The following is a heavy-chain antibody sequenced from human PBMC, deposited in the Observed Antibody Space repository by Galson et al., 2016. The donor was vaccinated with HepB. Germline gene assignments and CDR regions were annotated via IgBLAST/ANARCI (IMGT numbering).Heavy chain of an antibody. CDR1: GFTFRTYS. J-gene: IGHJ6*02. CDR2: TGTGTGYK. D-gene: IGHD2-21*02. CDR3: AKSSEGLLRFSGMDV. V-gene: IGHV3-21*01. Sequence: SLRLSCAASGFTFRTYSMSWVRQAPGKGLEWVSSTGTGTGYKYYADSVKGRFTISRDDAKNSLYLQMNSLRAEDTAVNYCAKSSEGLLRFSGMDVWGQGTTVTVSS.